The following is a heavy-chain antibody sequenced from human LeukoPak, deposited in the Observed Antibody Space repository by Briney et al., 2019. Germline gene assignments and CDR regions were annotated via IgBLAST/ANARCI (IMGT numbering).Heavy chain of an antibody. D-gene: IGHD7-27*01. J-gene: IGHJ4*02. CDR1: GYTFTSYA. CDR3: ARRSDWGSWYFDY. V-gene: IGHV1-3*01. CDR2: INAGNGNT. Sequence: ASVKVSCKASGYTFTSYATHWVRQAPGQRLEWMGWINAGNGNTKYSQKFQGRVTITRDTSASTAYMELSSLRSEDTAVYYCARRSDWGSWYFDYWGQGTLVTVSS.